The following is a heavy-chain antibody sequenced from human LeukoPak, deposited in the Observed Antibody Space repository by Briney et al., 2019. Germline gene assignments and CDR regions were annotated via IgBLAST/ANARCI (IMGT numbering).Heavy chain of an antibody. V-gene: IGHV3-15*01. CDR1: GFTFSNAW. J-gene: IGHJ2*01. CDR3: AKDSDCGGDCYPWYFDL. CDR2: IKSKTDRGTT. D-gene: IGHD2-21*02. Sequence: PGGSLRLSCAASGFTFSNAWMSWVRQAPGKGLEWVGRIKSKTDRGTTDYAAPVKGRFTISRDDSKNTLYLQMNSLRAEDTAVYYCAKDSDCGGDCYPWYFDLWGRGTLVTVSS.